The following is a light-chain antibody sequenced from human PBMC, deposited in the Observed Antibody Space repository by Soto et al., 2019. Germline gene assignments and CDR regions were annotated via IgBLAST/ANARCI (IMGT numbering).Light chain of an antibody. Sequence: EIVMTQSPATLSASPGESTTLSCSDGQSDGSHLGQYQQKRGQWSRPFSLRASTRAPGIPARFGGSASGTEFALTITSLLSDDFAVDYRQQCTLCTPFGPGPRPASK. J-gene: IGKJ5*01. V-gene: IGKV3-15*01. CDR2: RAS. CDR3: QQCTLCTP. CDR1: QSDGSH.